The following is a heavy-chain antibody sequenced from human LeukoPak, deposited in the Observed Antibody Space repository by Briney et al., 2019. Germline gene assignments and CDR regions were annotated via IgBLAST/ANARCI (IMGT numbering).Heavy chain of an antibody. CDR2: GSAGDT. CDR1: GFSFSNYD. V-gene: IGHV3-30*03. CDR3: ARSLYLEWLRSNYYYYGMDV. Sequence: GGSLRLSCVASGFSFSNYDMHWVRQATGGSAGDTYSPDSVKGRFTISRDNSKNTLYLQMNSLRAEDTAVYYCARSLYLEWLRSNYYYYGMDVWGQGTTVTVSS. J-gene: IGHJ6*02. D-gene: IGHD5-12*01.